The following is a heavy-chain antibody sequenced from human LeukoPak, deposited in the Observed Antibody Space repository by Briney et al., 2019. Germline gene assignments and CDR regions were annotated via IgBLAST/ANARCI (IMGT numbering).Heavy chain of an antibody. D-gene: IGHD1-14*01. Sequence: KPSENLSLTCSVSGGSISYNYWSWIRQPAGKGLEWIGRLSSGGSTNYSPSLKSRLTISVDRSKNHFSLKLTSVTAADTAVYYCARDSGSGHFDYWGQGTLVTVSS. CDR1: GGSISYNY. CDR2: LSSGGST. V-gene: IGHV4-4*07. CDR3: ARDSGSGHFDY. J-gene: IGHJ4*02.